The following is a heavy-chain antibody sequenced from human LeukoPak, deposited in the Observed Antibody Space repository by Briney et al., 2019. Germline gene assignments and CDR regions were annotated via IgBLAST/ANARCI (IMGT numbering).Heavy chain of an antibody. V-gene: IGHV1-69*10. Sequence: SAKVSCKASGDTFRNHAFSWARQAPGQGLEWMGEIIPILRISNNAQKFQGRVTITTDESTSTAYMDLRSLRSDDTAVYYCARRGLRLGEPNWFDPWGQGTLVTVSS. CDR1: GDTFRNHA. J-gene: IGHJ5*02. CDR2: IIPILRIS. D-gene: IGHD3-16*01. CDR3: ARRGLRLGEPNWFDP.